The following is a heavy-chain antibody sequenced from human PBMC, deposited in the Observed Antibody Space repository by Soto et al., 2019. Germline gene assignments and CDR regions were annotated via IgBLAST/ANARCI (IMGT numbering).Heavy chain of an antibody. CDR1: GYRFSSYN. J-gene: IGHJ5*02. Sequence: SVKVSCKASGYRFSSYNINWVRQATGQGLEWMGWMNPKSGNTGYAQKFQGRVTMTRNTSISTVYMELSSLRSNDTAVYYCATCGVPPIPEEAWFDLWGQGTLVTVSS. D-gene: IGHD3-3*01. V-gene: IGHV1-8*01. CDR3: ATCGVPPIPEEAWFDL. CDR2: MNPKSGNT.